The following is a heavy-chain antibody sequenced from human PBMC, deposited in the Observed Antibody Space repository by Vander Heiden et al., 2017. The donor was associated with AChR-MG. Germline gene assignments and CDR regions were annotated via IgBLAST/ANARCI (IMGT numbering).Heavy chain of an antibody. Sequence: EVQLVESGGGLVKPGGSLRLPCGASGLTFSSYSMNWVRQAPGKGLEWVSSISSSSSYIYYADSVKGRFTISRDNAKNSLYLQMNSLRAEDTAVYYCARDPRGDFDYWGQGTLVTVSS. V-gene: IGHV3-21*01. CDR2: ISSSSSYI. J-gene: IGHJ4*02. CDR1: GLTFSSYS. D-gene: IGHD3-10*01. CDR3: ARDPRGDFDY.